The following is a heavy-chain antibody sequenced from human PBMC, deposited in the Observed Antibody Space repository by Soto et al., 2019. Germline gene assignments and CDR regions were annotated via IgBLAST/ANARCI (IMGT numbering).Heavy chain of an antibody. CDR2: IWYDGSNK. D-gene: IGHD6-19*01. V-gene: IGHV3-33*01. J-gene: IGHJ6*02. Sequence: QVQLVESGGGVVQPGRSLRLSCAASGFTFSSYGMHWVRQAPGKGLEWVAVIWYDGSNKYYADSVKGRFTISRDNSKNKLYLQMNSLRAEDTAVYYCARDYSSGWSYYYYYGMDVWGQGTTVTVSS. CDR3: ARDYSSGWSYYYYYGMDV. CDR1: GFTFSSYG.